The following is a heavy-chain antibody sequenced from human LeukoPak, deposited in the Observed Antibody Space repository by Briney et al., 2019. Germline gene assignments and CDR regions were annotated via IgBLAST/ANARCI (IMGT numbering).Heavy chain of an antibody. J-gene: IGHJ4*01. CDR1: GFSFGNSA. V-gene: IGHV3-23*01. CDR3: AKGIYSSGWSYFDY. Sequence: GGSVRLSCAASGFSFGNSAMSWVRQAPGKGLEWVSTLSGSGITTYYADSVKGRFTISRDNSKNTLYLQMNSLRAEDTAVYYCAKGIYSSGWSYFDYWGHGTLVTVSS. CDR2: LSGSGITT. D-gene: IGHD6-19*01.